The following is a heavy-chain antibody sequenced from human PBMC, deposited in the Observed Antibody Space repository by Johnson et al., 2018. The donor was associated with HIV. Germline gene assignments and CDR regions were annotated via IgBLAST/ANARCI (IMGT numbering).Heavy chain of an antibody. J-gene: IGHJ3*02. CDR1: GFTVSRYW. V-gene: IGHV3-66*04. Sequence: VQLVESGGRVVQPGRSPRLSCAASGFTVSRYWMSWVRQAPGTGLAWVSVIYSVGSTYYADSVKVRFTISRDNSKNTLYLQMNSLRAEDTAVYYCARPYDSSGGGAFDIWGQGTMVTVSS. CDR2: IYSVGST. CDR3: ARPYDSSGGGAFDI. D-gene: IGHD3-22*01.